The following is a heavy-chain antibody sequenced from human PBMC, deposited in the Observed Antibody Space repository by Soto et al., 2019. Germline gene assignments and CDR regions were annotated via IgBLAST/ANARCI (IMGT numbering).Heavy chain of an antibody. J-gene: IGHJ3*02. CDR3: AAGSEGYDFWSGYLRLGAFDI. CDR2: ISPNSGGT. CDR1: GYTFTGYY. D-gene: IGHD3-3*01. Sequence: ASVKVSCKASGYTFTGYYMHWVRQAPGQGLEWMGWISPNSGGTNYAQKFQGRVTMTRDTSMSTAYMELRSLRSDDTAVYYCAAGSEGYDFWSGYLRLGAFDIWGQGTMVTVSS. V-gene: IGHV1-2*02.